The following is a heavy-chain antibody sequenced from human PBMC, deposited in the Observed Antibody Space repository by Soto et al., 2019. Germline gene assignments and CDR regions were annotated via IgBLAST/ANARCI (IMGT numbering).Heavy chain of an antibody. V-gene: IGHV3-64D*06. J-gene: IGHJ4*02. CDR1: GFTFSSFA. CDR3: VKDRWIDY. Sequence: VGSLRLSCSASGFTFSSFAMHWVRQAPGNGLQYVSSISSNGGPTYYTDSVKGRFTISRDNSKNTLYLQMNSLRAEDTAVYYCVKDRWIDYWGKGTLVTVSS. D-gene: IGHD2-15*01. CDR2: ISSNGGPT.